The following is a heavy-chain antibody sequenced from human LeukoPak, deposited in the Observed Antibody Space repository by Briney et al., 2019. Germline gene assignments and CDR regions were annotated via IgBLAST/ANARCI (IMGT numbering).Heavy chain of an antibody. J-gene: IGHJ5*02. CDR3: ARHSSSWYNWFDP. Sequence: PSETPSLTCTVSGASIITYYWSWSRQSPGKGLESIGHIYYTGRIIYNPSLKSRVTISVDTSKNQFSLKLSSVTAADTAVYYCARHSSSWYNWFDPWGQGTLVTVSS. V-gene: IGHV4-59*01. CDR1: GASIITYY. CDR2: IYYTGRI. D-gene: IGHD6-13*01.